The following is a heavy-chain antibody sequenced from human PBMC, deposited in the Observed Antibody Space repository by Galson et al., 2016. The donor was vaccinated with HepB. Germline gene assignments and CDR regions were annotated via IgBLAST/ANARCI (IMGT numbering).Heavy chain of an antibody. J-gene: IGHJ4*03. Sequence: SVKASCKASGFIFTDYAIHWLRQAPGQRPEWMAWINAGTGETKYSQNFQGRVTITRDTSATTAYMELTSLTSEETAVYYCARDSTVTTKGDYWGQGTTVTVSS. V-gene: IGHV1-3*01. CDR1: GFIFTDYA. D-gene: IGHD4-17*01. CDR2: INAGTGET. CDR3: ARDSTVTTKGDY.